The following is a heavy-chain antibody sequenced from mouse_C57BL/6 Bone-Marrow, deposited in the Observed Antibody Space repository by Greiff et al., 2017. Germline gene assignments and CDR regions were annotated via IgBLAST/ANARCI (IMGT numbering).Heavy chain of an antibody. J-gene: IGHJ1*03. V-gene: IGHV1-85*01. CDR3: ARDYGSSYWYFDV. CDR2: IYPSGGST. D-gene: IGHD1-1*01. CDR1: GYTFTSYD. Sequence: QVQLKQSGPELVKPGASVKLSCKASGYTFTSYDINWVKQRPGQGLEWIGWIYPSGGSTKYNEKFEGKATMTVDTSYSTAYMELHSLTAEDSAVYFCARDYGSSYWYFDVWGTGTTVTVSS.